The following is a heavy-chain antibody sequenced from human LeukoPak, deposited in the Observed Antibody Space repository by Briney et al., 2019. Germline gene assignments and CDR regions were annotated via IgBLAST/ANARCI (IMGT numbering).Heavy chain of an antibody. CDR1: GFTFSSYS. J-gene: IGHJ5*02. CDR2: ISSSSSYI. CDR3: ARVNASSTYYDFWSGYYWFDP. V-gene: IGHV3-21*01. Sequence: GGSLRLSCAASGFTFSSYSMNWVRQAPGKGLEWVSSISSSSSYIYYADSVKGRFTISRDNAKNSLYLQMNSLRAEDMAVYYCARVNASSTYYDFWSGYYWFDPWGQGTLVTVSS. D-gene: IGHD3-3*01.